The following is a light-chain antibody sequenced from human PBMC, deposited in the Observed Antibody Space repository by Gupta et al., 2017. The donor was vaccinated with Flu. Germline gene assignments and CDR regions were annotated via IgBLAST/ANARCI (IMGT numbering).Light chain of an antibody. V-gene: IGKV1-27*01. J-gene: IGKJ2*01. Sequence: DIQMTQTPSSLSASVGDRVTITCRASQGISNYLASYQQKPVEGPKVLIYAASTVQSGVTYLSSGSGSRTHLTLSICFLQPGHVATYYCQGYDTAPFSFGQGTKVEIK. CDR1: QGISNY. CDR3: QGYDTAPFS. CDR2: AAS.